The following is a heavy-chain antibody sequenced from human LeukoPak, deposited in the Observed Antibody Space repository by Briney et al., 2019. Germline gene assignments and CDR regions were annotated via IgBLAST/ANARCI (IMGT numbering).Heavy chain of an antibody. V-gene: IGHV4-38-2*02. CDR2: IYRSGST. J-gene: IGHJ3*02. CDR3: ASSVAAASRGDAFDI. CDR1: GYSISIGYY. D-gene: IGHD6-13*01. Sequence: SETLSLTCTVSGYSISIGYYWGWIRQPPGKGMEWIGSIYRSGSTNYNPSLKSRVTISVDTSKNQFSLRLSSVTAADTAVYYCASSVAAASRGDAFDIWGQGTMVTVSS.